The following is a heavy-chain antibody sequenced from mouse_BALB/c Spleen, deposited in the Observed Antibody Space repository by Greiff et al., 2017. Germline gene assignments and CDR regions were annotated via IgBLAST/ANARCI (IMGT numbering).Heavy chain of an antibody. CDR3: TRGLYGYDVGFAY. J-gene: IGHJ3*01. D-gene: IGHD2-2*01. CDR1: GFTFSSYT. Sequence: EVMLVESGGGLVKPGGSLKLSCAASGFTFSSYTMSWVRQTPEKRLEWVATISSGGSYTYYPDSVKGRFTISRDNAKNTLYLQMSSPKSEDTAMYYCTRGLYGYDVGFAYWGQGTLVTVSA. CDR2: ISSGGSYT. V-gene: IGHV5-6-4*01.